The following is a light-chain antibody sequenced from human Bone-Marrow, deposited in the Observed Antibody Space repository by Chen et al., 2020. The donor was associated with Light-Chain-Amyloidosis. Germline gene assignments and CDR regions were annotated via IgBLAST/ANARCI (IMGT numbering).Light chain of an antibody. Sequence: SYELTQPPSVSVSPGQTARITCSGDDLPTKYAYWYQQKPGQAPVLVIHRDTERPSGISERFSGSSEGTTATLTISGVQAEDEADYHCQSADSSGTYEVIFGGVTKLTVL. CDR3: QSADSSGTYEVI. CDR1: DLPTKY. CDR2: RDT. V-gene: IGLV3-25*03. J-gene: IGLJ2*01.